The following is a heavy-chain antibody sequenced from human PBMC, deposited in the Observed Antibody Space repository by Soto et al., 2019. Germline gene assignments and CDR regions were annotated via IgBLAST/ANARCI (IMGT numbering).Heavy chain of an antibody. J-gene: IGHJ5*02. Sequence: PSETLSLTCTVSGGSISSSSYYWGWIRQHPGKGLEWIGYIYYSGSTYYNPSLKSRVTISVDTSKNQFSLKLSSVTAADTAVYYCARVLGYCSSTSCSFSWFDPWGQGTLVTRLL. V-gene: IGHV4-31*03. CDR2: IYYSGST. CDR3: ARVLGYCSSTSCSFSWFDP. D-gene: IGHD2-2*01. CDR1: GGSISSSSYY.